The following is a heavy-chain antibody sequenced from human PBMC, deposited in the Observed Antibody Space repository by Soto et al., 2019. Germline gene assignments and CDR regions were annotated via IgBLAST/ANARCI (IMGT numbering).Heavy chain of an antibody. V-gene: IGHV4-4*02. Sequence: QVQLQESGPGLVKPSGTLSLTCAVSAGSISSSNWWTWVRQSPGKGLEWIGEIHHSGSTNYNPSLNSRVTISVDKSKNQFSLKLTSVTAADTADYYCARTSYYESSGYYNMDVWGQGTTVTVSS. J-gene: IGHJ6*02. CDR3: ARTSYYESSGYYNMDV. CDR1: AGSISSSNW. D-gene: IGHD3-22*01. CDR2: IHHSGST.